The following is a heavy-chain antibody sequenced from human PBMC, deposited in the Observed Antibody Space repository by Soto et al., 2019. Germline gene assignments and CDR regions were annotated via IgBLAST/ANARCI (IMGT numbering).Heavy chain of an antibody. CDR1: GFTFSSYA. V-gene: IGHV3-23*01. D-gene: IGHD6-13*01. Sequence: GGSLRLSCAASGFTFSSYAMSWVRQAPGKGLEQVSAISGSGGSTYYADSVKGRFTISRDNSKNTLYLQMNSLRAEDTAVYYCAKDIAAAGYYFDYWGQGTLVTVSS. J-gene: IGHJ4*02. CDR2: ISGSGGST. CDR3: AKDIAAAGYYFDY.